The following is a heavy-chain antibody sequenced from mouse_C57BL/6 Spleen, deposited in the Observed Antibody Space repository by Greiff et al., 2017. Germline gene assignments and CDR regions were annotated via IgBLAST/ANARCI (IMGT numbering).Heavy chain of an antibody. V-gene: IGHV1-4*01. CDR3: AREDYGSSPLYAMDY. J-gene: IGHJ4*01. CDR1: GYTFTSYT. Sequence: VQLKESGAELARPGASVKMSCKASGYTFTSYTMHWVKQRPGQGLEWIGYINPSSGYTKYKQKFKDKATLTADKSSSTAYMQLSSLTSEDSAVYYCAREDYGSSPLYAMDYWGQGTSVTVSS. CDR2: INPSSGYT. D-gene: IGHD1-1*01.